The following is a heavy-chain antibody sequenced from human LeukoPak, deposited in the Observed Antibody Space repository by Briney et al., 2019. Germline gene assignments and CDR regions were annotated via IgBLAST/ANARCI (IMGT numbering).Heavy chain of an antibody. CDR3: TRVGYIDEGIDY. V-gene: IGHV3-7*04. D-gene: IGHD5-24*01. CDR1: GFPFSSYW. Sequence: GGSLRLSCAASGFPFSSYWMTWVRQAPGKGLEWVANIKQDGSKKSYVDSVKGRFTISRDNTKNSLYLQMNSLRAEDTAIYYCTRVGYIDEGIDYWGQGTLVTVSS. CDR2: IKQDGSKK. J-gene: IGHJ4*02.